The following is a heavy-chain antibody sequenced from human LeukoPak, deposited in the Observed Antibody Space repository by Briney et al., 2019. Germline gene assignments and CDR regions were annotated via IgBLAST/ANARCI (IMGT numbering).Heavy chain of an antibody. CDR3: ARDPIYDSSGTRHYYYGMDV. J-gene: IGHJ6*02. D-gene: IGHD3-22*01. Sequence: SETLSLTCNVSGGSISSYYWSWIRQPPGKGLEWIGYIYYSGSTNYNPSLKSRVTISVDTSKNQFSLKLSSVTAADTAVYYCARDPIYDSSGTRHYYYGMDVWGQGTTVTVSS. V-gene: IGHV4-59*01. CDR1: GGSISSYY. CDR2: IYYSGST.